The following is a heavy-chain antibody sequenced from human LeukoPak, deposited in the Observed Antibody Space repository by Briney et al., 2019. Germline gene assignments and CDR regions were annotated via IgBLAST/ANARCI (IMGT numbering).Heavy chain of an antibody. CDR3: ARRPYDFWSGYYDY. CDR1: GGSISSYY. CDR2: IYYSGST. V-gene: IGHV4-59*05. Sequence: SETLSLTCTVSGGSISSYYWSWIRQPPGKGLEWIGSIYYSGSTYYNPSLKSRVTISVDTSKNQFSLKLSSVTAADTAVYYCARRPYDFWSGYYDYWGQGTLVTVSS. J-gene: IGHJ4*02. D-gene: IGHD3-3*01.